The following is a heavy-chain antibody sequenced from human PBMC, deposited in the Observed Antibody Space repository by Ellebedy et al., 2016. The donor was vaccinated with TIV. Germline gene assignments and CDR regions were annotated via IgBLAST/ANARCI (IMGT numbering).Heavy chain of an antibody. Sequence: MPSETLSLTCTVSGASLNSVNFYWSWIRQPPKKGLEWIGYVYHSGSTSYSPSLNSRVTMSMDKSKNQFSLKLTYVTAADTAVYLCARYPTYGSRFDFWGPGTVVTVSS. CDR3: ARYPTYGSRFDF. V-gene: IGHV4-61*01. CDR2: VYHSGST. CDR1: GASLNSVNFY. J-gene: IGHJ4*02. D-gene: IGHD1-26*01.